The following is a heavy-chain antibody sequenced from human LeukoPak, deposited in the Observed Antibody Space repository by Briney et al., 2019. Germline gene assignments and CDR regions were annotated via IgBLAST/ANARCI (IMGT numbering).Heavy chain of an antibody. CDR1: GYTFTSYD. V-gene: IGHV1-8*01. CDR3: ARGRGARGWFDP. CDR2: MNPNSGNT. Sequence: GASVKVSCKASGYTFTSYDISWVRQATGQGLEWMGWMNPNSGNTGYAQKFQGRVTMTRNTSISTAYMELSSLRSEDTAVYYCARGRGARGWFDPWGQGPLVTVSS. J-gene: IGHJ5*02.